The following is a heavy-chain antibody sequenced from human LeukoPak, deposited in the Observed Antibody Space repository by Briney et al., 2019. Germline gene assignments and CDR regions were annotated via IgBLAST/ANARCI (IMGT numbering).Heavy chain of an antibody. J-gene: IGHJ4*02. D-gene: IGHD6-19*01. CDR2: ISAYNGNT. CDR1: GYTFTSYG. Sequence: ASVKVFCKASGYTFTSYGISWVRQAPGPGLEWMGWISAYNGNTNYAQKLQGRVTMTTDTSTSTAYMELRSLRSDDTAVYYCARVAVAGTVLDYWGQGTLVTVSS. CDR3: ARVAVAGTVLDY. V-gene: IGHV1-18*01.